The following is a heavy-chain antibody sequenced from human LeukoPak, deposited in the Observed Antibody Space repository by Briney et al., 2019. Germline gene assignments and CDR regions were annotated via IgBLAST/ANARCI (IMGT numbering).Heavy chain of an antibody. CDR3: ASLYPGEQQPDY. Sequence: RASVRVSCKASGGTFSSYAISWVRQAPGQGLEWMGGIIPIFGTANYAQKFQGRVTITTDESTSTAYMELSSLRSEDTAVYYCASLYPGEQQPDYWGQGTLVTVSS. V-gene: IGHV1-69*05. J-gene: IGHJ4*02. CDR2: IIPIFGTA. CDR1: GGTFSSYA. D-gene: IGHD6-13*01.